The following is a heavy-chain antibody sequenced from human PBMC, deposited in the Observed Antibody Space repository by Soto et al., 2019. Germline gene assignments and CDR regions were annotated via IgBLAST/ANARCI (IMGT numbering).Heavy chain of an antibody. Sequence: QVQLQESGPGLVKPSGTLSLTCAVSGGSISSSNWWSWVRQPPGKGLEWVGESYHSGSTNYNPSLKSRVTISVDKSKNQFSLKLSSVTAADTAVYYCARVSGATANSYYYYYYGMDVWGQGTTVTVSS. J-gene: IGHJ6*02. V-gene: IGHV4-4*02. CDR1: GGSISSSNW. CDR3: ARVSGATANSYYYYYYGMDV. D-gene: IGHD1-26*01. CDR2: SYHSGST.